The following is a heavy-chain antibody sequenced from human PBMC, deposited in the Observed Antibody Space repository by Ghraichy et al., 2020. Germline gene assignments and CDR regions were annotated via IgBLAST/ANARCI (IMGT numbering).Heavy chain of an antibody. V-gene: IGHV1-2*04. CDR1: GYTFTGYY. D-gene: IGHD1-1*01. J-gene: IGHJ2*01. CDR2: INPNSGGT. Sequence: ASVKVSCKASGYTFTGYYMHWVRQAPGQGLEWMGWINPNSGGTNYAQKFQGWVTMTRDTSISTAYMELSRLRSDDTAVYYCARALYNWNGWYFDLWGRGTLVTVSS. CDR3: ARALYNWNGWYFDL.